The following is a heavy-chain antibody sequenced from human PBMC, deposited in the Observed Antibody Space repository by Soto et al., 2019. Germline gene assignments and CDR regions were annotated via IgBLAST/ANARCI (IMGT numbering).Heavy chain of an antibody. V-gene: IGHV3-48*01. J-gene: IGHJ5*02. CDR3: ARRDYGEVSWFDP. CDR2: ISSSSSTI. Sequence: PGGSLRLSCAASGFTFSSYSMNWVRQAPGKGLEWVSYISSSSSTIYYADSVKGRFTISRDNAKNSLYLQMNSLRAEDTAVYYCARRDYGEVSWFDPWGQGTLVTVSS. D-gene: IGHD4-17*01. CDR1: GFTFSSYS.